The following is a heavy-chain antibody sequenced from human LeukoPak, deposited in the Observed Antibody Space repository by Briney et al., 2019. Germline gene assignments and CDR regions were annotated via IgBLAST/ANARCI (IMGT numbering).Heavy chain of an antibody. J-gene: IGHJ3*02. CDR1: GFTVSSNY. D-gene: IGHD2-15*01. CDR3: AREDRIRDAFDI. CDR2: IFSGGST. Sequence: GGSLRLSCAASGFTVSSNYMSWVRQAPGKGLEWVSVIFSGGSTYYADSVKGRFTISRHNSKNTLYLQMNSLRAEDTPVYYCAREDRIRDAFDIWGQGTMVTVSS. V-gene: IGHV3-53*01.